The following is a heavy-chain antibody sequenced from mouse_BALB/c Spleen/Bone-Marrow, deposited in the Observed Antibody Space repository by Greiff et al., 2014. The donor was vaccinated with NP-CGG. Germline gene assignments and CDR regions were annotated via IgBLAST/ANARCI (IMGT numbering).Heavy chain of an antibody. Sequence: VQLQQSGPDLVKPSQSLSLTCTVTGYSITSGYSWHWIRQFPGNKLKWMGYIHYSGSTNYNPSLKSRISITRDTSKNQFFLQLNSVTTEDTATYYCAREGAYYRYDYAMDYWGQGTSVTVSS. CDR3: AREGAYYRYDYAMDY. CDR2: IHYSGST. V-gene: IGHV3-1*02. D-gene: IGHD2-14*01. J-gene: IGHJ4*01. CDR1: GYSITSGYS.